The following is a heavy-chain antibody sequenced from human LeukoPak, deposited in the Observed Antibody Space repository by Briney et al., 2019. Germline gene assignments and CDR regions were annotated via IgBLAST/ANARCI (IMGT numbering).Heavy chain of an antibody. CDR3: ARGGVYCSGGSCHSGNWFDP. CDR1: GYTFTSYD. D-gene: IGHD2-15*01. CDR2: MNPNSGNT. Sequence: ASVKVSCKASGYTFTSYDINWVRQATGQGLEWMGWMNPNSGNTGYAQKFQGRVTMTRNTSISTAYMELSSLRSEDTAVYYCARGGVYCSGGSCHSGNWFDPWGQGTLVTVSS. J-gene: IGHJ5*02. V-gene: IGHV1-8*01.